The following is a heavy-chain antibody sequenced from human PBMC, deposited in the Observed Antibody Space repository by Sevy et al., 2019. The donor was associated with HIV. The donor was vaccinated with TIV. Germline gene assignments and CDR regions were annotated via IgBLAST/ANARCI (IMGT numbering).Heavy chain of an antibody. Sequence: GGSLRLSCAASGFTFSSYGMSWVRQAPGKGLQWVSSISSSGGSTNYADSVKGRFTISRDNSKNTLYLQMNSLRAEDTAVYYCARVLHFDAFDIWGQGTMVTVSS. J-gene: IGHJ3*02. D-gene: IGHD4-4*01. CDR2: ISSSGGST. V-gene: IGHV3-23*01. CDR1: GFTFSSYG. CDR3: ARVLHFDAFDI.